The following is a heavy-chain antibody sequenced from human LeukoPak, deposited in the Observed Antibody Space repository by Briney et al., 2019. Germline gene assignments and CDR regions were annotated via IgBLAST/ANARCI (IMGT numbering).Heavy chain of an antibody. D-gene: IGHD3-22*01. CDR3: ASPYYYDSSGPDDAFDI. J-gene: IGHJ3*02. V-gene: IGHV3-30*04. CDR2: ISYDGSNK. Sequence: GGSLRLSCAASGFTFSSYAMHWVRQAPGKGLEWVAVISYDGSNKYYADSVKGRFTISRDNSKNTLYLQMNSLRAEDTAVYYCASPYYYDSSGPDDAFDIWGQGTMVTVSS. CDR1: GFTFSSYA.